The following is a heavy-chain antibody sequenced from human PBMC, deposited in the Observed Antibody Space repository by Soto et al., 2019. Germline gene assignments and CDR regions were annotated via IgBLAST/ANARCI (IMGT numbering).Heavy chain of an antibody. CDR3: TTGPYYDILTGPDY. D-gene: IGHD3-9*01. J-gene: IGHJ4*02. CDR2: IKSKTDGGTT. V-gene: IGHV3-15*01. CDR1: GCTFSNAW. Sequence: GGSLRLSCAASGCTFSNAWMSWVRQAPGKGLEWVGRIKSKTDGGTTDYAAPVKGRFTISRDDSKNTLYLQMNSLKTEDTAVYYCTTGPYYDILTGPDYWGQGTLVTISS.